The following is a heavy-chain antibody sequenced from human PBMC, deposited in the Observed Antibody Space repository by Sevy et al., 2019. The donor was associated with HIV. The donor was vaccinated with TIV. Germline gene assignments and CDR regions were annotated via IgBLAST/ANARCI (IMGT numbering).Heavy chain of an antibody. CDR1: SVSISDYY. Sequence: SETLSLTCTVSSVSISDYYWSWIRQPPGRGLEWIGYIYSTRNIHYSPSLKSRVTISVDTSKNQFSLKLNSVTAADTAGYYCSRHDCSGGSCFPPSFDYWGQGTLVTVSS. J-gene: IGHJ4*02. V-gene: IGHV4-59*13. D-gene: IGHD2-15*01. CDR2: IYSTRNI. CDR3: SRHDCSGGSCFPPSFDY.